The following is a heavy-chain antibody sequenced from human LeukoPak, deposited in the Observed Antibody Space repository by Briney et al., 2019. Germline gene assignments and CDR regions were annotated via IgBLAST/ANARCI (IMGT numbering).Heavy chain of an antibody. V-gene: IGHV3-21*01. CDR1: GFTFSSFS. D-gene: IGHD2-15*01. CDR3: ARVFSATGDY. Sequence: GGSLRLSCAASGFTFSSFSMNWVRQAPGKGLEWVSSISSSSSYIYYADSVKGRFTISRDNAKNSLYLQMNSLRAEDTAVYYCARVFSATGDYWGQGTLVTVSS. CDR2: ISSSSSYI. J-gene: IGHJ4*02.